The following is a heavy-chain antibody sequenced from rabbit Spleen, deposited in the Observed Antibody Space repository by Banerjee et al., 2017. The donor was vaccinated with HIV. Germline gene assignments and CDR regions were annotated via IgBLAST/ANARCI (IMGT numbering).Heavy chain of an antibody. CDR1: GFSFSSRYY. J-gene: IGHJ4*01. Sequence: QSLEESGGGLDKPGASLTLTSTASGFSFSSRYYMCWVRQAPGKGLEWIACIYSGSSGDTYYASWAKGRITISKTSSTTVTLQMTSLTAADTATYFCARETSSGWGIVSFYFSLWGPGTLVTVS. D-gene: IGHD4-1*01. CDR2: IYSGSSGDT. CDR3: ARETSSGWGIVSFYFSL. V-gene: IGHV1S40*01.